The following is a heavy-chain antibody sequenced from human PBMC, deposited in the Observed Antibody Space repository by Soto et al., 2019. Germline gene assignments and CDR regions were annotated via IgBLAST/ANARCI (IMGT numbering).Heavy chain of an antibody. Sequence: SETLSLTCAVSGGSISGSNWWSWVRQPPGEGLEWIGEIYHSGSTNYNPSLTSRVTISVDESKNQFSLKLSSVTAAETAVYYCARGSGSYAFYYYYGMDVWGQGTTVTVSS. V-gene: IGHV4-4*02. D-gene: IGHD3-3*01. CDR3: ARGSGSYAFYYYYGMDV. CDR2: IYHSGST. CDR1: GGSISGSNW. J-gene: IGHJ6*02.